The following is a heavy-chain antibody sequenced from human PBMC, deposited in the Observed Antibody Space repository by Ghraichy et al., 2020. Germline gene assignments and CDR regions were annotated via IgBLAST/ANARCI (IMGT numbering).Heavy chain of an antibody. CDR3: ATGVNSGFDY. D-gene: IGHD3-22*01. Sequence: ASVKVSCKASGYTFIDYYIHWVRQAPGQGLEWMGSINPTSGATYYIQKFQGRVTLIRDTSVSTAYMELSRLTSDDTAVYYCATGVNSGFDYWGQGTLVSVSS. CDR2: INPTSGAT. V-gene: IGHV1-2*02. CDR1: GYTFIDYY. J-gene: IGHJ4*02.